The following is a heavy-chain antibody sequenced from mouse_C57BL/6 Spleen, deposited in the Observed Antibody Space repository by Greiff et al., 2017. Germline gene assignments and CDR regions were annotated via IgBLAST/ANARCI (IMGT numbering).Heavy chain of an antibody. CDR3: ARSYGNYYIDY. V-gene: IGHV1-59*01. CDR2: IDPSDSYT. CDR1: GYTFTSYW. D-gene: IGHD2-10*02. Sequence: QVQLQQPGAELVRPGTSVKLSCKASGYTFTSYWMHWVKQRPGQGLEWIGVIDPSDSYTNYNQKFKGKATLTVDTSSSTAYMQLSSLTSEDSAVYYCARSYGNYYIDYWGQGTTLTVSS. J-gene: IGHJ2*01.